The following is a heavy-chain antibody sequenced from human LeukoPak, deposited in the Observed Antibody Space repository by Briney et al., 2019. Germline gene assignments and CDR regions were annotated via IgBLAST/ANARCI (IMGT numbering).Heavy chain of an antibody. CDR3: ARGTSPGRSDY. Sequence: SETLSLTCTASGGSISSYYWSWIRQPPGKGLEWIGYIYYSGSTNYNPSLKSRVTISVDTSKNQFSLKLSSVTAADTAVYYCARGTSPGRSDYWGQGTLVTVSS. J-gene: IGHJ4*02. V-gene: IGHV4-59*01. D-gene: IGHD2-8*01. CDR2: IYYSGST. CDR1: GGSISSYY.